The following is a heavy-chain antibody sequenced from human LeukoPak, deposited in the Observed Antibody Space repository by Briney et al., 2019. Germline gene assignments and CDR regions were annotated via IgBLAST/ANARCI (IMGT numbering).Heavy chain of an antibody. CDR1: GGSFSGYY. Sequence: EPSETLSLTCAVYGGSFSGYYWSWIRQPPGKGLEWIGEINHSGSTNYNPSLKSRVTISVDTSKNQFSLKLSSVTAADTAVYYCARENGYSSSWYYYYYYMDVWGKGTTVTVSS. CDR2: INHSGST. D-gene: IGHD6-13*01. V-gene: IGHV4-34*01. CDR3: ARENGYSSSWYYYYYYMDV. J-gene: IGHJ6*03.